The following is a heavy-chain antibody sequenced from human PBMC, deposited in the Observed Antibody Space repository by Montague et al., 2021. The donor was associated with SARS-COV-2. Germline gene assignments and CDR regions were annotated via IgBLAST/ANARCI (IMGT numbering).Heavy chain of an antibody. CDR1: GFTFSSYS. CDR3: ARDRGGSVSSGPYYYGMDV. CDR2: ISSSSNPI. J-gene: IGHJ6*02. D-gene: IGHD6-19*01. Sequence: SLSLSCAASGFTFSSYSMNWVRQAPGKGLEWVSYISSSSNPIYYADSVQGRFTISRDNAKNSLYLQMNSLRAEDTAVYYCARDRGGSVSSGPYYYGMDVWGQGTTGTVSS. V-gene: IGHV3-48*04.